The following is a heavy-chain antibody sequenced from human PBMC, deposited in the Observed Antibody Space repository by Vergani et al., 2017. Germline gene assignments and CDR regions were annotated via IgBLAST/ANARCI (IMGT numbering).Heavy chain of an antibody. J-gene: IGHJ4*02. Sequence: EVQLVESGGGLVQPGGSLRLSCAASGFTFSSYWMSWVRQAPGKGLEWVANIKQDGSEKYYVDSVKGRFTISRDNAKNSLYLQMNSLRAEDTAVYYCARQGHYDSSALDYWGQGTLVTVSS. D-gene: IGHD3-22*01. CDR1: GFTFSSYW. V-gene: IGHV3-7*03. CDR3: ARQGHYDSSALDY. CDR2: IKQDGSEK.